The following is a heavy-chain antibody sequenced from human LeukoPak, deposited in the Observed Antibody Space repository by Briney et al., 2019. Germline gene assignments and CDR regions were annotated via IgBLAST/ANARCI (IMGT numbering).Heavy chain of an antibody. CDR2: IIPIVGTA. J-gene: IGHJ6*02. D-gene: IGHD3-9*01. Sequence: SVKVSCKASGGTFSSYAISWVRQAPGQGLEWMGGIIPIVGTANYAQKFQGRVTITADEATSTTYMELSSLRSEDTAVYYCARGTSYDILTGYISHTHYYYYGMDVWGQGATVTVSS. CDR3: ARGTSYDILTGYISHTHYYYYGMDV. V-gene: IGHV1-69*13. CDR1: GGTFSSYA.